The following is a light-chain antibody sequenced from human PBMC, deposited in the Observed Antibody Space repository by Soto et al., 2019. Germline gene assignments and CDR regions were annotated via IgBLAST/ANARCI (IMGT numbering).Light chain of an antibody. J-gene: IGKJ1*01. CDR1: QSVTSRY. V-gene: IGKV3-20*01. Sequence: DTLLTQSPGTLSLSQGESARLSWRASQSVTSRYLAWYQQKTCQAPRLLIYAESSRATGIPDRLSGSGSGTDFTLTISRLEPEDFAMYYCQKYGNSTRTFGQGTKVDI. CDR2: AES. CDR3: QKYGNSTRT.